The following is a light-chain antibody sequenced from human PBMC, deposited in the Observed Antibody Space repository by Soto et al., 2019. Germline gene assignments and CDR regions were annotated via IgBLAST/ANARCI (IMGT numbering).Light chain of an antibody. J-gene: IGKJ1*01. V-gene: IGKV1-6*01. Sequence: IPMTQSLSALSASEGDRVTISCRASQGIRNDLGWYQQTPGRAPKLLIYSASILQSGVPSRFSGSGSGTDFTLTIDNVQPEDLATYYCLQDYNYPWTFGQGTKVDIK. CDR1: QGIRND. CDR3: LQDYNYPWT. CDR2: SAS.